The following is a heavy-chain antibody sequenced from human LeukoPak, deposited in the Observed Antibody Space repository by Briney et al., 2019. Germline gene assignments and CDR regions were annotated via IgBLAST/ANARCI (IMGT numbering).Heavy chain of an antibody. V-gene: IGHV3-23*01. J-gene: IGHJ4*02. Sequence: GGSLRLSCAASGFTFSSYAMSWVRQAPGKGLEWVSAVSGSGGSTYYADSVKGRFTISRDNSKNTLYLQMNSLRAEDTAVYYCAKDLGTTLVFDYFDYWGQGTLVTVSS. D-gene: IGHD1-7*01. CDR3: AKDLGTTLVFDYFDY. CDR1: GFTFSSYA. CDR2: VSGSGGST.